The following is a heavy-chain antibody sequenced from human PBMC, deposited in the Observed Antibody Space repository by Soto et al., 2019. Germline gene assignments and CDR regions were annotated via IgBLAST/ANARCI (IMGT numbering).Heavy chain of an antibody. CDR3: VRYRAFDRSGHLFDS. D-gene: IGHD3-3*02. CDR2: IYHIGSP. Sequence: SETLSLTCTVSGRSVSSGGYYWTWIRQYPGKDLEWIGYIYHIGSPSYNPSLGSRLTMSLDTSKNQFSLNLTSVTAADTAIYYCVRYRAFDRSGHLFDSSGQRIPVTVSS. J-gene: IGHJ5*01. CDR1: GRSVSSGGYY. V-gene: IGHV4-31*03.